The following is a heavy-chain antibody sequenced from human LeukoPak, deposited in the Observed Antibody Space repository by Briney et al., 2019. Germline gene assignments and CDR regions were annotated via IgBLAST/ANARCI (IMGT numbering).Heavy chain of an antibody. CDR1: GASISSSY. V-gene: IGHV4-4*09. J-gene: IGHJ4*02. Sequence: SETLSLTCTVSGASISSSYWSWVRQPPGKALEWIAYVSTSGGTDYNPSLKSRVSVSMGPSNNQFSLILNSVTATDTAVYYCARHFTAAANHRAFDYWGQGALVSVSS. D-gene: IGHD6-13*01. CDR3: ARHFTAAANHRAFDY. CDR2: VSTSGGT.